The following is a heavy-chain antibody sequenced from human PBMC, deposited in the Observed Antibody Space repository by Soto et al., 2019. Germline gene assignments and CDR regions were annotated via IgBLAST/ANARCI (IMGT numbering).Heavy chain of an antibody. J-gene: IGHJ4*02. D-gene: IGHD3-10*01. CDR3: VRHFGISDEGNC. CDR2: IDPSDSYS. Sequence: LKISCSVYGYTFTTHWIAWVRQMPGRGLEWMARIDPSDSYSNYSPSFKGHVSVSVDKSTNTAYLQWTSLKASDTAVYYCVRHFGISDEGNCWGQGTQVTVSS. V-gene: IGHV5-10-1*01. CDR1: GYTFTTHW.